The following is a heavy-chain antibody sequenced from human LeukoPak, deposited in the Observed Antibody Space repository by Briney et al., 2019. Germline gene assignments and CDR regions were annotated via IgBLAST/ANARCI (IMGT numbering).Heavy chain of an antibody. Sequence: PGGSLRLXCAASGFTFSSYSMNWVRQAPGKGLEWVSSISSSSSYIYYADSVKGRFTISRDNAKNSLYLQMNSLRAEDTAVYYCAKTRDGDAFDIWGQGTMVTVSS. J-gene: IGHJ3*02. CDR1: GFTFSSYS. CDR3: AKTRDGDAFDI. CDR2: ISSSSSYI. D-gene: IGHD5-24*01. V-gene: IGHV3-21*01.